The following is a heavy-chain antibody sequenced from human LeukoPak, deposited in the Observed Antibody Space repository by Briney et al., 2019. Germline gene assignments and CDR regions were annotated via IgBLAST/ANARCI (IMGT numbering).Heavy chain of an antibody. D-gene: IGHD4-17*01. J-gene: IGHJ4*02. CDR1: GFTFNNCA. Sequence: PGGSLRLSCAASGFTFNNCAMGWVRQAPGKGLEWGSAISGSGGSTYYADSVKGRFTISRDNSKNTLYLQMNSLRAEDTAVYYCAKDISRRDGDYDYFDYWGQGTLVTVSS. CDR2: ISGSGGST. V-gene: IGHV3-23*01. CDR3: AKDISRRDGDYDYFDY.